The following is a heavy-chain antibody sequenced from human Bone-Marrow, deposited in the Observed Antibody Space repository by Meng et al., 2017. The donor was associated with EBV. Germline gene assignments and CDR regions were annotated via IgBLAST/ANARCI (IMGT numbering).Heavy chain of an antibody. CDR1: GGSLSGYY. J-gene: IGHJ4*02. Sequence: QVKLQQRGAGLLKHSETLSLTGAVYGGSLSGYYWSWIRQPPGKGLEWIGEINHSGSTNYNPSLKSRVTISVDTSKNQFSLKLSSVTAADTAVYYCARRSPTGTFDYWGQGTLVTVSS. CDR3: ARRSPTGTFDY. CDR2: INHSGST. D-gene: IGHD1/OR15-1a*01. V-gene: IGHV4-34*01.